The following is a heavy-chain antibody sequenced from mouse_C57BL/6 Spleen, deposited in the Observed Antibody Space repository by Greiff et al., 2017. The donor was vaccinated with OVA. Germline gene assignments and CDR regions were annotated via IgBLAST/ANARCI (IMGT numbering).Heavy chain of an antibody. CDR3: ARKVTGTDYFDY. CDR2: IDPSDSET. J-gene: IGHJ2*01. V-gene: IGHV1-52*01. CDR1: GYTFTSYW. Sequence: QVQLQQPGAELVRPGSSVKLSCKASGYTFTSYWMHWVKQRPIQGLEWIGNIDPSDSETHYNQKFKDKATLTVDKSSSTAYMQLSSLTSEDSAVYYCARKVTGTDYFDYWGQGTTLTVSS. D-gene: IGHD4-1*01.